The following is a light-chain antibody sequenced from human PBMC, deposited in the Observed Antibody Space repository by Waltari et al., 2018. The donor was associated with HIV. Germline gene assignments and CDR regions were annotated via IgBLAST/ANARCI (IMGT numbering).Light chain of an antibody. J-gene: IGLJ2*01. CDR3: SSYAGSNNLV. CDR2: EVS. CDR1: NSDVGGYNY. V-gene: IGLV2-8*01. Sequence: QSALPQPPSPSASPGQSVPISCPGTNSDVGGYNYFHWYQQHPGKAPKLMIYEVSKLPSGVPERFSGSKSGNTASLTVSGLQAEDEADYYCSSYAGSNNLVFGGGTKLTVL.